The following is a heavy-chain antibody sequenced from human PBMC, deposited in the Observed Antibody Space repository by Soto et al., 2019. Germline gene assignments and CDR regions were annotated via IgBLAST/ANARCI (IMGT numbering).Heavy chain of an antibody. CDR1: GYTFTGYY. CDR2: INPNSGGT. D-gene: IGHD6-6*01. Sequence: ASVKVSCKASGYTFTGYYMHWARQAPGQGLEWMGWINPNSGGTNYAQKFQGWVTMTRDTSISTAYMELSRLRSDDTAVYYCAIGYSSSWTNFDYWGQGTLVTVSS. V-gene: IGHV1-2*04. CDR3: AIGYSSSWTNFDY. J-gene: IGHJ4*02.